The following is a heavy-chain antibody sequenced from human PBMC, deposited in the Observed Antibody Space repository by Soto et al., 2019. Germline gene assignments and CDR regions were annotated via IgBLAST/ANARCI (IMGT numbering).Heavy chain of an antibody. CDR3: ARVGSGWYENLDS. J-gene: IGHJ4*02. CDR1: GFTFSSYA. CDR2: ISGSGGFT. D-gene: IGHD6-19*01. V-gene: IGHV3-23*01. Sequence: GGSLRLSCAASGFTFSSYAMSWVRQAPGKGLEWVSAISGSGGFTYYADSVKGRFTISRDNSKNTLYLQMNSLRAEDTAVYYCARVGSGWYENLDSWGQGTLVTVSS.